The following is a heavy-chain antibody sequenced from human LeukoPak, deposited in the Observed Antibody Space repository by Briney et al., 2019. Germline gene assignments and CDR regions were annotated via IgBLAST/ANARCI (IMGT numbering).Heavy chain of an antibody. Sequence: GGSLRLSCAASGFTLSDYYMSWIRQAPGKGLEWVSYISSSGSTICYADSVKGRFTISRDNAKNSLYLQMNSLRAEDTAVYYCARDRLRVYSGSPEVGIFDYWGQGTLVTVSS. CDR2: ISSSGSTI. J-gene: IGHJ4*02. D-gene: IGHD1-26*01. CDR3: ARDRLRVYSGSPEVGIFDY. CDR1: GFTLSDYY. V-gene: IGHV3-11*01.